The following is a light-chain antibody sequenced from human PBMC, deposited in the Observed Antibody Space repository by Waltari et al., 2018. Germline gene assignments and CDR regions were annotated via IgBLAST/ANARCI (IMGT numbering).Light chain of an antibody. CDR1: PTISYW. CDR3: QQYNSYSWT. Sequence: DIKITQSPSTLAASVGDSGTITCRANPTISYWLAWYQQKPGQAPRLLIYDASILESGVPSRFSGSASGTEFTLSINSLQPDDFACYYCQQYNSYSWTFGQGTKVEIK. J-gene: IGKJ1*01. V-gene: IGKV1-5*01. CDR2: DAS.